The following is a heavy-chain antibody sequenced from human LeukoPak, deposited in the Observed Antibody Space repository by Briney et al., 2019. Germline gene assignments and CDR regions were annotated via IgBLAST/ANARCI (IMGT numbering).Heavy chain of an antibody. J-gene: IGHJ4*02. CDR3: ARTAGSGYYYFDY. V-gene: IGHV1-69*13. CDR1: GGTFSSYA. Sequence: GASVKVSCKASGGTFSSYAISWVRQAPGQGLEWMGGIIPIFGTANYAQKFQGRVTITADESTSTAYMELSSLRSEDTAVYYCARTAGSGYYYFDYWGQGTLVTVSS. CDR2: IIPIFGTA. D-gene: IGHD3-22*01.